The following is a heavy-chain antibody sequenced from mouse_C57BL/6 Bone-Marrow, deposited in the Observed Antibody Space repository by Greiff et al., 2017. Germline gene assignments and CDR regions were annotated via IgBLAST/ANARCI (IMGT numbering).Heavy chain of an antibody. J-gene: IGHJ3*01. CDR1: GYTFTSYW. Sequence: QVQLQQPGAELVMPGASVKLSCKASGYTFTSYWMHWVKQRPGQGLEWIGEIDPSDSYTNYNQKFKGKSTLTVDKSSSTAYMQLSSLTSEESAVYYCARRSSGFPGFAYWGQGTLVTVSA. V-gene: IGHV1-69*01. CDR3: ARRSSGFPGFAY. CDR2: IDPSDSYT. D-gene: IGHD3-2*02.